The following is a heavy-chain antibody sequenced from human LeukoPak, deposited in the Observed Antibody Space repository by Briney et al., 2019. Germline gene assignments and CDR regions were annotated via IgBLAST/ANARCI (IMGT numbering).Heavy chain of an antibody. CDR1: GYTFTSYA. CDR2: INAGNGNT. CDR3: ATVRDYYDSSGYYFDY. Sequence: ASVKVSCKASGYTFTSYAMHWVRQAPGQRLEWMGWINAGNGNTKYSQKFQGRVTITRDTSASTAYMELSSLRSEDTAVYYCATVRDYYDSSGYYFDYWGQGTLVTVSS. V-gene: IGHV1-3*01. J-gene: IGHJ4*02. D-gene: IGHD3-22*01.